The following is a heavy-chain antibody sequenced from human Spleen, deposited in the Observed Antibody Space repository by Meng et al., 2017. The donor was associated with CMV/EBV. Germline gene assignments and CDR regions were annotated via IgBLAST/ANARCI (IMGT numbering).Heavy chain of an antibody. D-gene: IGHD2-2*01. Sequence: SETLSLTCTVSGSYISSGYYWGWIRQPPGKGLEWIGSIYHSGSTYYNPSLKSRVTISVDTSKNQFSLKLSSVTAADTAVYYCARGRGVVPAAQNYYYYGMDVWGQGTTVTVSS. J-gene: IGHJ6*02. CDR2: IYHSGST. V-gene: IGHV4-38-2*02. CDR3: ARGRGVVPAAQNYYYYGMDV. CDR1: GSYISSGYY.